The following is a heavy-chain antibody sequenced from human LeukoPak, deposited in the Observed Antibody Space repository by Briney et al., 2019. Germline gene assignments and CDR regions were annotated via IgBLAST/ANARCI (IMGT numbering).Heavy chain of an antibody. CDR3: ARDVGSGLPRGHWFDP. Sequence: SETLSLTCSVSGASISSSSWTWIRQPPGKGLQWIGYISYTGNTYYNPSLKSRVTISVATSQKQFSLRLTSMTAADTAVYYCARDVGSGLPRGHWFDPWGQGNLVVGPS. D-gene: IGHD6-19*01. V-gene: IGHV4-59*01. CDR1: GASISSSS. J-gene: IGHJ5*02. CDR2: ISYTGNT.